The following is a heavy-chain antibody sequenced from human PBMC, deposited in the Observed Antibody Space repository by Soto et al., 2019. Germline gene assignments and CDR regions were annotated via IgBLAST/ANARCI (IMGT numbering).Heavy chain of an antibody. CDR3: AATVLLWFGELLEGPSDY. CDR2: IVVGSGNT. Sequence: SVKVSCKASGFTFTSSAVQWVRQARGQRLEWIGWIVVGSGNTNYAQKFQERVTITRDMSTSTAYMELSSLRSEDTAVYYCAATVLLWFGELLEGPSDYWGQGTLVTVS. V-gene: IGHV1-58*01. CDR1: GFTFTSSA. D-gene: IGHD3-10*01. J-gene: IGHJ4*02.